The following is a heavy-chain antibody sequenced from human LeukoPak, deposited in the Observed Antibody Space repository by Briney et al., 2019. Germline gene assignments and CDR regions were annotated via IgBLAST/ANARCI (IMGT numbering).Heavy chain of an antibody. CDR2: ISSSSSYI. V-gene: IGHV3-21*01. D-gene: IGHD4-17*01. CDR1: GFTFSSYE. CDR3: ARFRDYGDAEGDY. J-gene: IGHJ4*02. Sequence: PGGSLRLSCAASGFTFSSYEMNWVRQAPGKGLEWVSSISSSSSYIYYADSVKGRFTISRDNAKNSLYLQMNSLRAEDTAVYYCARFRDYGDAEGDYWGQGTLVTVSS.